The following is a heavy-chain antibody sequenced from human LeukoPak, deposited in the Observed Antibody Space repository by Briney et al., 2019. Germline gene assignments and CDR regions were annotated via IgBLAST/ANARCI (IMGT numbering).Heavy chain of an antibody. CDR2: INHSGST. V-gene: IGHV4-39*07. D-gene: IGHD3-16*01. J-gene: IGHJ4*02. CDR1: GGSISSSSYY. CDR3: ARVWGSSYFDY. Sequence: PSETLSLTCTVSGGSISSSSYYWGWIRQPPGKGLEWIGEINHSGSTNYNPSLKSRVTISVDTSKNQFSLKLSSVTAADTAVYYCARVWGSSYFDYWGQGTLVTVSS.